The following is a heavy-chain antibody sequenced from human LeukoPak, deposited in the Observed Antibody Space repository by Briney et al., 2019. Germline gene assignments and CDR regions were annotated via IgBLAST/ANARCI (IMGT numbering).Heavy chain of an antibody. CDR1: GYTFTSSG. D-gene: IGHD3-3*01. Sequence: ASVKVSCKASGYTFTSSGISWVRHAPGQGLEWMGWISADNVNTNYAQKLQGGVTMTTDTSTSTAYMELRSLRSDDTAVYYCARGYGRITIFGVVLYYDYMDVWGKGTTVTVSS. J-gene: IGHJ6*03. CDR3: ARGYGRITIFGVVLYYDYMDV. CDR2: ISADNVNT. V-gene: IGHV1-18*01.